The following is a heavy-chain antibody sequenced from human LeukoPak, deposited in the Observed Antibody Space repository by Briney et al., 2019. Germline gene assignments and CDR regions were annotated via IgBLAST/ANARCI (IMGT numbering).Heavy chain of an antibody. CDR3: ARWASAPGFFAY. D-gene: IGHD6-13*01. CDR2: VDPENGET. Sequence: GASVKLCCKSSGYTFSDYYIHWIQQGPGKGLELMGRVDPENGETLYAQKFRVRVTFTADTSTETTYMEISRLGSEDTAVYFCARWASAPGFFAYWGQGALLTVSS. CDR1: GYTFSDYY. J-gene: IGHJ4*02. V-gene: IGHV1-69-2*01.